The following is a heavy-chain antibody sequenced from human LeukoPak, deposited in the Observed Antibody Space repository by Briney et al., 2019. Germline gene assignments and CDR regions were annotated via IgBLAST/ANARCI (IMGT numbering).Heavy chain of an antibody. Sequence: GRSLRLSCAASGFTFSSYGMHWVRQAPGKGLEWVAVISYDGSNKYYADSVKGRFTISRDNSKNTLYLQMNSLRPGDTAVYYCAKGCLGGGNCFFFQHWGQGTLVTVSS. V-gene: IGHV3-30*18. CDR2: ISYDGSNK. CDR3: AKGCLGGGNCFFFQH. CDR1: GFTFSSYG. J-gene: IGHJ1*01. D-gene: IGHD2-15*01.